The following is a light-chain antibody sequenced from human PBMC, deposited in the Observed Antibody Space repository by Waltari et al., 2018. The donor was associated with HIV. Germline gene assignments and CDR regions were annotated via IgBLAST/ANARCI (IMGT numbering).Light chain of an antibody. J-gene: IGKJ5*01. Sequence: EIVLIQSPANLSLSPGERATLSCRDSQRVSSYLAWYQQKPGQAPRLLIYDASNRATGIPAKFSGSGSGTDFTLTISSLEPEDFAVYYCQQRSNWIFGQGTRLEIK. CDR3: QQRSNWI. CDR1: QRVSSY. CDR2: DAS. V-gene: IGKV3-11*01.